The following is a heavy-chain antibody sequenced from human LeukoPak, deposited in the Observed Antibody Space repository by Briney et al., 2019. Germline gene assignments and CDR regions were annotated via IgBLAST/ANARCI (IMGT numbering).Heavy chain of an antibody. D-gene: IGHD2-15*01. CDR2: IYYSGST. CDR3: ARVLILGAHDY. V-gene: IGHV4-39*01. Sequence: PSETLSLTCTVSGGSISSSSYYWGWIRQPPGKGLEWIGSIYYSGSTYYNPSLKSRVTISVDTSKNQFSLKLSSVTAADTAVCYCARVLILGAHDYWGQGTLVTVSS. CDR1: GGSISSSSYY. J-gene: IGHJ4*02.